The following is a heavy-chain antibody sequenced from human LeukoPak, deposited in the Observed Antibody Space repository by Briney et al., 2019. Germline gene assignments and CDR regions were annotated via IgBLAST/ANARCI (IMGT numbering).Heavy chain of an antibody. CDR2: IYISGST. Sequence: SETLSLTCTVSGGSMSSYYWSWIRQPPGKGLEWIGYIYISGSTNYNPSLKSRVAISEDTPKNQFSLKLTSVTAADTVLYYCARHPRASDPFDIWGQGTIVTVSS. CDR3: ARHPRASDPFDI. V-gene: IGHV4-4*09. J-gene: IGHJ3*02. CDR1: GGSMSSYY.